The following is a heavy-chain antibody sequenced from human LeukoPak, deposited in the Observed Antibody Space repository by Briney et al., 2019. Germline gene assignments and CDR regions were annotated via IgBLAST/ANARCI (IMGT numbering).Heavy chain of an antibody. J-gene: IGHJ4*02. D-gene: IGHD1-26*01. V-gene: IGHV1-18*01. CDR2: ISRHSGNT. CDR1: GGTFSSYA. CDR3: ARDSLSGGASSYFDF. Sequence: ASVKVSCKASGGTFSSYAISWVRQAPGQGLEWMGWISRHSGNTKYAQKFQGRVTMTTDTSTTTAYMELRSLRSDDTAVCYCARDSLSGGASSYFDFWGQGTLVIVSS.